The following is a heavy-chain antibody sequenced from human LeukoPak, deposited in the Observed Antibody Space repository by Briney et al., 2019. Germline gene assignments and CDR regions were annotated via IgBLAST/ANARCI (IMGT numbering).Heavy chain of an antibody. CDR1: GGSISSGGYY. Sequence: SETLSLTCTVSGGSISSGGYYWSWIRQHPGTGLEWTGYIYYSGSTYYNPSLKSRVTISVDTSKNQFSLKLSSVTAADTAVYYCARGIFGYIPHDAFDIWGQGTMVTVSS. CDR3: ARGIFGYIPHDAFDI. J-gene: IGHJ3*02. V-gene: IGHV4-31*03. D-gene: IGHD2-21*01. CDR2: IYYSGST.